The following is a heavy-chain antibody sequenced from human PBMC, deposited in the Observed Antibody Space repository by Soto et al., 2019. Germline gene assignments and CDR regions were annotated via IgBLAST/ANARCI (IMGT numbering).Heavy chain of an antibody. Sequence: SETLSLTCTVSGGSISSHYWSWVRQPAGKGPEWIGRVYTSGGTNYNPSLRGRVTMSVDTSKNQFSLRLSSVTDADTAVYYCAGDGSSSSGMDVWGRGTTVTVS. V-gene: IGHV4-4*07. CDR3: AGDGSSSSGMDV. D-gene: IGHD6-6*01. CDR2: VYTSGGT. CDR1: GGSISSHY. J-gene: IGHJ6*02.